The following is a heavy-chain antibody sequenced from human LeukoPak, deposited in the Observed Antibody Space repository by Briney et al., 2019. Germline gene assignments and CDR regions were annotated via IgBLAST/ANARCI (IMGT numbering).Heavy chain of an antibody. CDR3: ARDPLNGYSYGLFDY. CDR1: GGTFSSYA. CDR2: IIPIFGTA. V-gene: IGHV1-69*13. Sequence: SVKVSCKASGGTFSSYAISWVRQAPGQRIEWMGGIIPIFGTANYEQKFQGRVTITADEYTSTDYMELSSLRSEDTAVYYCARDPLNGYSYGLFDYWGQGTLVTVSS. J-gene: IGHJ4*02. D-gene: IGHD5-18*01.